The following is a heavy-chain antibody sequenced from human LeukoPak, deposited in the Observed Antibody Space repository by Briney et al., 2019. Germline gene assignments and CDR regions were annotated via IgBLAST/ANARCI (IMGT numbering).Heavy chain of an antibody. J-gene: IGHJ4*02. V-gene: IGHV1-69*01. Sequence: PGGSLRLSCVASGFTFSSYAISWVRQAPGQGLEWMGGIIPIFGTANYAQKFQGRVTITADESTSTAYMELSSLRSEDTAVYYCARDGPLHNYWGQGTLVTVSS. CDR1: GFTFSSYA. D-gene: IGHD4-11*01. CDR2: IIPIFGTA. CDR3: ARDGPLHNY.